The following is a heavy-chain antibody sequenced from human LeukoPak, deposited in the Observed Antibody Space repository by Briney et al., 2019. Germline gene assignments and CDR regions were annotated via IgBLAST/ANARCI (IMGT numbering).Heavy chain of an antibody. CDR3: TASTLPLGVVVVAALDY. Sequence: GGSLRLSCAASGFTFSSYSVNWVRQAPGKGLEWVSSISSSSSYIYYADSVKGRFTISRDNAKNSLYLQMNSLRAEDTAVYYCTASTLPLGVVVVAALDYWGQGTLVTVSS. CDR1: GFTFSSYS. D-gene: IGHD2-15*01. CDR2: ISSSSSYI. J-gene: IGHJ4*02. V-gene: IGHV3-21*01.